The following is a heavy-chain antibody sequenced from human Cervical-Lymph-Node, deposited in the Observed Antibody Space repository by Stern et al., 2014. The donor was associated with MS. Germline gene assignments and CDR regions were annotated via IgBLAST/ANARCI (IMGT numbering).Heavy chain of an antibody. D-gene: IGHD5-24*01. CDR3: ARGWLQSFDY. CDR2: IWYDGSNK. CDR1: GFTFSSYG. V-gene: IGHV3-33*01. Sequence: VQLVESGGGVVQPGRSLRLSCAASGFTFSSYGMHWVRQAPGKGLEWVAVIWYDGSNKYYADSVKGRFTISRDNSKNTLYLQMNNLRAEDTAVYYCARGWLQSFDYWGQGTLVTVSS. J-gene: IGHJ4*02.